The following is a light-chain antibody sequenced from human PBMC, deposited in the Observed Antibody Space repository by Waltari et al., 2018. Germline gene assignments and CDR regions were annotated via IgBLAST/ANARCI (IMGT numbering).Light chain of an antibody. CDR2: WAS. CDR1: QSVLYSSNNKNY. V-gene: IGKV4-1*01. CDR3: QQYYSTPQA. J-gene: IGKJ1*01. Sequence: DIVMTQSPDSLAVSLGERATINCKSSQSVLYSSNNKNYLAWYQQKPGQPPRRLIYWASTRESGVPDRFSGSGSGTDFTLTISSLQAEDVALYYCQQYYSTPQAFGQGTKVEI.